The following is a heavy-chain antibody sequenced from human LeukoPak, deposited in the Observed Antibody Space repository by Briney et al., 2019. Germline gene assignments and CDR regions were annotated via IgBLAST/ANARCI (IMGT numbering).Heavy chain of an antibody. Sequence: SETLSLTCTVSAASISSYYSSSIRQPPRKGLERIGYIYYSGSTNYNPSLKSRDTISVDTSKTQFSLKLSSMTAADTAVYYCARGALLWFGDRMEYYFDYWGQGTLLTVSS. CDR3: ARGALLWFGDRMEYYFDY. V-gene: IGHV4-59*01. J-gene: IGHJ4*02. CDR2: IYYSGST. D-gene: IGHD3-10*01. CDR1: AASISSYY.